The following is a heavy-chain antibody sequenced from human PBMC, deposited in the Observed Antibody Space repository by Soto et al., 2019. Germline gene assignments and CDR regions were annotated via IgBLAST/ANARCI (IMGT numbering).Heavy chain of an antibody. J-gene: IGHJ6*02. D-gene: IGHD2-2*01. V-gene: IGHV5-10-1*01. Sequence: PGESLKIPCKTSGDSFSNYWISWVRQMPGKALEWMGRIDPSDSHTTYSPSFQGHVTFSADKSISTAYLLLKASDTAMYYCARRRCSSTSCPRNYYGMDVWGQGTTVTVSS. CDR3: ARRRCSSTSCPRNYYGMDV. CDR2: IDPSDSHT. CDR1: GDSFSNYW.